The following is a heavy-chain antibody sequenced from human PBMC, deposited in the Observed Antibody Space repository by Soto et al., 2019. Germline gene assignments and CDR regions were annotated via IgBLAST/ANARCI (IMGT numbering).Heavy chain of an antibody. CDR2: ISAYNGNT. D-gene: IGHD3-3*01. V-gene: IGHV1-18*01. J-gene: IGHJ4*02. CDR3: ARDFTIFGVVIMTFDY. Sequence: ASVKVSCKASGYTFTSYGISWVRQAPVQGLEWMGWISAYNGNTNYAQKLQGRVTMTTDTSTSTAYMELRSLSSDDAAVYYCARDFTIFGVVIMTFDYWGQGTLVTVSS. CDR1: GYTFTSYG.